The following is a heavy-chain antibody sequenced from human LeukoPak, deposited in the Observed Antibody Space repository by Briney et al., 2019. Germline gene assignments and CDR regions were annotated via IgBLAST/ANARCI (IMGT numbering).Heavy chain of an antibody. CDR3: AKAGSLATPTPYYFDH. CDR1: GFTFSSYA. Sequence: GGSLRLSCAASGFTFSSYAMSWVRQAPGKGLEWVSAFSGSGDSTYYADSVKGRFTISRDNSKNMLYLQMNSLRAEDTAVYYCAKAGSLATPTPYYFDHWGQGTLVTVSS. CDR2: FSGSGDST. J-gene: IGHJ4*02. V-gene: IGHV3-23*01. D-gene: IGHD5-24*01.